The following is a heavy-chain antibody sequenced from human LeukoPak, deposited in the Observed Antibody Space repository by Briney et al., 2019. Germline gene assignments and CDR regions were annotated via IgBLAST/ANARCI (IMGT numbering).Heavy chain of an antibody. CDR2: IWYDGSDK. CDR3: ARLARTSGWYGAFDI. CDR1: GFTFSSYA. J-gene: IGHJ3*02. V-gene: IGHV3-33*08. D-gene: IGHD6-19*01. Sequence: GGSLRLSCAASGFTFSSYAMSGVRQPPGKGLEWVGTIWYDGSDKKYGDSVKGRFTMSRDNSKDMLFLELNSLRAEDTAIYYCARLARTSGWYGAFDIWGQGTMVTVSS.